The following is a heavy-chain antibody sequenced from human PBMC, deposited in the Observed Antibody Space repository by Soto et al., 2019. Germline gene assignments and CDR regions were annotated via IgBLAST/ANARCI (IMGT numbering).Heavy chain of an antibody. Sequence: GGSLRLSCAASGFTFSSYGMHWVRQAPGKGLEWVAVIWYDGSNKYYADSVKGRFTISRDNSKDTLYLQMNNLRAEDTAIYYCARDRQWHDDKFDYWGQGALVTVSS. CDR1: GFTFSSYG. V-gene: IGHV3-33*01. D-gene: IGHD6-19*01. J-gene: IGHJ4*02. CDR3: ARDRQWHDDKFDY. CDR2: IWYDGSNK.